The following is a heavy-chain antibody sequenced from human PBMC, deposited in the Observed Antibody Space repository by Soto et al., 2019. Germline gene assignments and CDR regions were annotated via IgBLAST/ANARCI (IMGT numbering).Heavy chain of an antibody. CDR3: AQSKVGATSNYFDY. Sequence: GGSLRLSCAASEFSFDNYAMSWVRQAPGKGLEWVSSITYTGVSTYYADSVKGRFTISRDNSKDTLYLQMNSLRAEDTAVYYCAQSKVGATSNYFDYWGQGTLVTVSS. D-gene: IGHD1-26*01. V-gene: IGHV3-23*01. CDR1: EFSFDNYA. CDR2: ITYTGVST. J-gene: IGHJ4*02.